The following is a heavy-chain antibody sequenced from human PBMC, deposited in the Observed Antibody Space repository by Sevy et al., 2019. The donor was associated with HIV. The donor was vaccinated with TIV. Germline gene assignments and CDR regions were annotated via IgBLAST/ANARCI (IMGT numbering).Heavy chain of an antibody. CDR1: GFIFNDYW. J-gene: IGHJ4*02. Sequence: GGSLRLSCAASGFIFNDYWMSWVRQAPGKGLEWVANIKQDGSEKYYVDSVKGRFTFSRDNAKNSLYLQMNSLRAEDTAVYYCARDVSSPYGDYEGYYFDYWGQGNLVTVSS. D-gene: IGHD4-17*01. CDR2: IKQDGSEK. CDR3: ARDVSSPYGDYEGYYFDY. V-gene: IGHV3-7*01.